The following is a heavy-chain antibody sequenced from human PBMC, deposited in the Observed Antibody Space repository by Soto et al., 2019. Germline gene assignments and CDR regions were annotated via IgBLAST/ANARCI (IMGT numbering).Heavy chain of an antibody. CDR3: ARDLEQQLVGGDAFDI. D-gene: IGHD6-13*01. CDR2: ISYDGSNK. V-gene: IGHV3-30-3*01. Sequence: GGSLRLSCAASGFTFSSYAMHWVRQAPGKGLEWVAVISYDGSNKYYADSVKGRFTISRDNSKNTLYLQMNSLRAEDTAVYYCARDLEQQLVGGDAFDIWGQGTMVTASS. CDR1: GFTFSSYA. J-gene: IGHJ3*02.